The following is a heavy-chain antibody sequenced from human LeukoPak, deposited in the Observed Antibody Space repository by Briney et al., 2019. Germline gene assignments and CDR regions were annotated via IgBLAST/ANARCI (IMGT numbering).Heavy chain of an antibody. V-gene: IGHV3-30*02. CDR1: GFTFSSYG. D-gene: IGHD3-10*01. Sequence: GGSLRLSCAASGFTFSSYGMHWVRQAPGKGLEWVAFIRCDGGNKYYADSVKGRFTISRDNSKNTLYLQMNSLRAEDTAVYYCAKDHITMVRGVIRRPSTLTDSGEGTLVTVSS. CDR2: IRCDGGNK. CDR3: AKDHITMVRGVIRRPSTLTD. J-gene: IGHJ4*02.